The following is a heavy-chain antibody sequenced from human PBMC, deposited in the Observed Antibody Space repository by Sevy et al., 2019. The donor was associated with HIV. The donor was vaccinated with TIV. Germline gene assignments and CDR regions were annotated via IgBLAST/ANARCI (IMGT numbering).Heavy chain of an antibody. Sequence: GGSLRLSCAASGFTVSSNYMSWVRQAPGKGLEWVSVIYSGGSTYYADSVKGRFSIPRDNSKNTLYLQMNSLRAEDTAVYYCAATPRSDFWIGPFDYWGQGTLVTVSS. J-gene: IGHJ4*02. D-gene: IGHD3-3*01. CDR2: IYSGGST. CDR1: GFTVSSNY. CDR3: AATPRSDFWIGPFDY. V-gene: IGHV3-53*01.